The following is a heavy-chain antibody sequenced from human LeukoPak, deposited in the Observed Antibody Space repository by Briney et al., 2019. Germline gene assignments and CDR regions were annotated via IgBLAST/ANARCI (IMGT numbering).Heavy chain of an antibody. V-gene: IGHV1-69*05. Sequence: GASVKVSCKASGDTFGSYGLSWVRQAPGQGLEWMGRIIPISGIANYAQKFQDRVTINTDESTSTVYMELSSLRSEDTAVYYCARDPYYYDSGGPDYWGQGTLVSVSS. CDR3: ARDPYYYDSGGPDY. D-gene: IGHD3-22*01. CDR1: GDTFGSYG. J-gene: IGHJ4*02. CDR2: IIPISGIA.